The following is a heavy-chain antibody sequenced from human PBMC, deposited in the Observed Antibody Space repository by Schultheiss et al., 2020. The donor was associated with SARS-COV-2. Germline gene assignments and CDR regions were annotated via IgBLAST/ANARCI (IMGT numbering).Heavy chain of an antibody. CDR3: ARTIRITIFGVVQYFDY. J-gene: IGHJ4*02. CDR1: GGSISSGGYY. CDR2: IYHSGST. V-gene: IGHV4-30-2*01. D-gene: IGHD3-3*01. Sequence: SETLSLTCAVSGGSISSGGYYWSWIRQPPGKGLEWIGEIYHSGSTNYNPSLKSRVTISVDKSKNQFSLKLSSVTAADTAVYYCARTIRITIFGVVQYFDYWGQGTLVTVSS.